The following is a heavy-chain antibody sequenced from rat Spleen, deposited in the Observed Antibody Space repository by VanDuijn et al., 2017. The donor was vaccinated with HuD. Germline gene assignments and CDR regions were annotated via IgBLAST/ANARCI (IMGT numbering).Heavy chain of an antibody. Sequence: EVQLVESGGGLVQPGRSLKLSCAASGFTFSDYNMACVRQAPKKGLEWVAPISYDGSSTYSRDSVQGRFTISRDNAKSTLYLQMDSLRSEDTATYYCARPNSGNNYGVMDAWGQGASVTVSS. CDR3: ARPNSGNNYGVMDA. CDR2: ISYDGSST. D-gene: IGHD1-10*01. V-gene: IGHV5-7*01. J-gene: IGHJ4*01. CDR1: GFTFSDYN.